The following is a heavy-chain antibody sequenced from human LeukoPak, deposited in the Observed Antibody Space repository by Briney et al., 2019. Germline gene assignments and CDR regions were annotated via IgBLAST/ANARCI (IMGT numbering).Heavy chain of an antibody. J-gene: IGHJ4*02. CDR3: ARESYDFWSGYPYFDY. Sequence: GGSLRLSCAASGFTFSSYWMSWVRQAPGKGLEWVANIKQDGSEKYYVDSAKGRFTISRDNAKNSLYLQMNSLRAEDTAVYYCARESYDFWSGYPYFDYWGQGTLVTVSS. CDR1: GFTFSSYW. CDR2: IKQDGSEK. V-gene: IGHV3-7*01. D-gene: IGHD3-3*01.